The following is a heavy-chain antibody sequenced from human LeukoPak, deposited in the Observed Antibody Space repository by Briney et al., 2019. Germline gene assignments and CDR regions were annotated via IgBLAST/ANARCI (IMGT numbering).Heavy chain of an antibody. Sequence: PGGSLRLSCAASGFTFSNYSMNWVRQAPGKGLEWVSSISSSSSYIYYADSVKGRFTISRDNAKNSLYLQMNSLRAEDTAVYYCARVYSSSWSDAFDIWGQGTMVTVSS. J-gene: IGHJ3*02. V-gene: IGHV3-21*01. CDR2: ISSSSSYI. D-gene: IGHD6-13*01. CDR3: ARVYSSSWSDAFDI. CDR1: GFTFSNYS.